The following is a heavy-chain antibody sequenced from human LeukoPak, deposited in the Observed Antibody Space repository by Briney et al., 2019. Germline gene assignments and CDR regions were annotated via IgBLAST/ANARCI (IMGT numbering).Heavy chain of an antibody. J-gene: IGHJ4*02. V-gene: IGHV3-21*01. D-gene: IGHD3-22*01. Sequence: GGSLRLSCAASGFTFSSYSMKWVRQAPGKGLEWVSSISTGSSYIYYADSVKGRFTISRDNAKNSLYLQMSSLRAEDTAVYYCARDRAYYYDSSGYYYLDYWGQGTLVTVSS. CDR1: GFTFSSYS. CDR2: ISTGSSYI. CDR3: ARDRAYYYDSSGYYYLDY.